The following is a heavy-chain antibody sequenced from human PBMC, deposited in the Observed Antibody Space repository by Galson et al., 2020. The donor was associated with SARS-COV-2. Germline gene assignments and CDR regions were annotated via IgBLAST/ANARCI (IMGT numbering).Heavy chain of an antibody. D-gene: IGHD3-10*01. CDR3: AKRPGGS. CDR2: ISPTGSNS. V-gene: IGHV3-23*01. Sequence: GGSLRLSCTASGLIFASYSMNWVRQAPEKGLEWVSGISPTGSNSFYSDSVKGRFIISRDNSKNTLSLQMNSLRPEDTAVYYCAKRPGGSWGQGTLVTVSA. CDR1: GLIFASYS. J-gene: IGHJ5*02.